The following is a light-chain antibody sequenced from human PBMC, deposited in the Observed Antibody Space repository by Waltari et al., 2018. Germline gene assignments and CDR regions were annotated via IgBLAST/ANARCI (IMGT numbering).Light chain of an antibody. CDR3: SSYAGSNSVV. Sequence: QSALTQPPSASGSPGQSVTISCTGTSSDVGGYNYVSWYQQHPGKAPKLMIYEVSKRHSGVPDRFSGSKSGNTASLTVSGLQAEDEAEYYCSSYAGSNSVVFGGGTKLTVL. V-gene: IGLV2-8*01. CDR1: SSDVGGYNY. J-gene: IGLJ2*01. CDR2: EVS.